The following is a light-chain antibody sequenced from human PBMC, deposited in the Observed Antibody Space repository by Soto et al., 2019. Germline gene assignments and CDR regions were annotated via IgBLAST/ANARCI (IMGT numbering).Light chain of an antibody. J-gene: IGLJ2*01. CDR1: SSNIGSNY. CDR2: RNN. CDR3: AARDDNLSGQGVV. V-gene: IGLV1-47*01. Sequence: QSVLTQPPSASGTPGQRVTISCSGSSSNIGSNYVYWYQQLPGTAPKLLIYRNNQRPSGVPDRCSGSKSGTSASLAISGLRSEDEANYYCAARDDNLSGQGVVFGGGAKRTVL.